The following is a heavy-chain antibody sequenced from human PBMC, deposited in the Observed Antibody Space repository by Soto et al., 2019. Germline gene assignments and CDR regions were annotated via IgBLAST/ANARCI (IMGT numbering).Heavy chain of an antibody. Sequence: PSETLSLTCTVSGGSVTNSIYYWGWIRHSPGKGLEWIGSVYYRGRSYSKSSVKSRVTISVDTSKNRFSLSLNSVTASDTAVYFCVSQRTNVPTQAYFDYWGPGALVTVSS. V-gene: IGHV4-39*01. CDR1: GGSVTNSIYY. J-gene: IGHJ4*02. D-gene: IGHD2-8*01. CDR3: VSQRTNVPTQAYFDY. CDR2: VYYRGRS.